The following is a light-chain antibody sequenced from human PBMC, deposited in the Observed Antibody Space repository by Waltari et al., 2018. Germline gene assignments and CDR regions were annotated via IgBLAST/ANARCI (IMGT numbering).Light chain of an antibody. CDR3: CSYGGGTTFVV. V-gene: IGLV2-23*02. Sequence: QSALTQPASVSGSPGQSITISCTGTTRDIGNYKLVSWYQQHPGKVPKLMFYEVSERPSGVSNRFSGSKSGNTASLTISGLQAEDEADYYCCSYGGGTTFVVFGGGTKLTVL. CDR2: EVS. J-gene: IGLJ2*01. CDR1: TRDIGNYKL.